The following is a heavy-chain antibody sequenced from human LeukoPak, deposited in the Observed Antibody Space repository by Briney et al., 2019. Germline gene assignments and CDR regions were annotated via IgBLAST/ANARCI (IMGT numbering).Heavy chain of an antibody. Sequence: GASVKVSCKASGYTFNTYGISWVRQAPGQGPEWMGWINAYNGDANHAQKFQGRVTMTTDTSTTTAYMELGSLRSDDTAVYYCARDGSGDWFDPWGQGTLVTVSS. CDR3: ARDGSGDWFDP. CDR1: GYTFNTYG. J-gene: IGHJ5*02. V-gene: IGHV1-18*04. CDR2: INAYNGDA. D-gene: IGHD6-25*01.